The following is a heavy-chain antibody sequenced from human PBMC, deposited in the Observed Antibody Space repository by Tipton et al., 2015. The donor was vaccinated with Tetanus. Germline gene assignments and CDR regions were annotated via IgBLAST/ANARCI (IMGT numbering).Heavy chain of an antibody. V-gene: IGHV4-34*01. CDR2: VSYSGST. J-gene: IGHJ2*01. CDR3: ACGGQWRSHYAFGL. CDR1: GGSFSGYY. Sequence: TLSLTCAVYGGSFSGYYWSWIRQPPGQGLEWIGEVSYSGSTNYNPSLKSRVTVSVDTYKNEFSLNLSSVTAADTAMYYCACGGQWRSHYAFGLWVRGSLVTVSS. D-gene: IGHD6-19*01.